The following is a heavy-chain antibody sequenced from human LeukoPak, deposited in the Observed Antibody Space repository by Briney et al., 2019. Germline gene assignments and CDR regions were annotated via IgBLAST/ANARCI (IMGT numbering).Heavy chain of an antibody. Sequence: RASVKVSCKASGYTFIGYYMHWVRQAPGQGLEWMGWINPNSGGTNYAQKFQGRVTMTRDTSISTAYMELSRLRSEDTAVYYCARVAAEVVGVPGAIGFGWLRRDYYYMDVWGKGTTVIVSS. V-gene: IGHV1-2*02. CDR1: GYTFIGYY. CDR3: ARVAAEVVGVPGAIGFGWLRRDYYYMDV. J-gene: IGHJ6*03. CDR2: INPNSGGT. D-gene: IGHD2-2*02.